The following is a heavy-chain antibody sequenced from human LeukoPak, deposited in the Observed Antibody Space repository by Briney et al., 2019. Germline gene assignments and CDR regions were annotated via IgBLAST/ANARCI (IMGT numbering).Heavy chain of an antibody. V-gene: IGHV3-21*01. CDR3: ASFSGSYSVDY. CDR1: GFTFSGYS. D-gene: IGHD1-26*01. J-gene: IGHJ4*02. CDR2: ISSSSSYI. Sequence: GGSLRLSCAASGFTFSGYSMNWVRQAPGKGLEWVSSISSSSSYIYYADSVKGRFTISRDNAKNSLYLQMNSLRAEDTAVYYCASFSGSYSVDYWGQGTLVTVSS.